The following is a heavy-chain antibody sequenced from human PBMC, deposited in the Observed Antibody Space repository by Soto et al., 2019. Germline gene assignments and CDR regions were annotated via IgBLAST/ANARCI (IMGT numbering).Heavy chain of an antibody. CDR2: FDGVGDRT. Sequence: EMQVLESGGGLVKPGGSLRPSCEVSGFTFRTFVVSWVRQAPGKGLEWVSSFDGVGDRTYYADSVKGRFTMFRDDSRNVVYLQISSLRAEDTAVYYCAKSPSRAPYGMDVWGHGTTVTVSS. D-gene: IGHD6-6*01. CDR3: AKSPSRAPYGMDV. J-gene: IGHJ6*02. CDR1: GFTFRTFV. V-gene: IGHV3-23*01.